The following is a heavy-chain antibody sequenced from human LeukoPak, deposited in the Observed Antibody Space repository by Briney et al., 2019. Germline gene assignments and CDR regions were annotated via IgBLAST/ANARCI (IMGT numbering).Heavy chain of an antibody. CDR2: ISYDGSNK. V-gene: IGHV3-30*18. CDR3: AKGYSYGYYYYYGMDV. D-gene: IGHD5-18*01. CDR1: GFTFSSYG. Sequence: GGSLRLYCAASGFTFSSYGMHWVRQAPGKGLEWVTVISYDGSNKYYADSVKGRFTISRDNSKNTLYLQMNSLRAEDTAVYYCAKGYSYGYYYYYGMDVWGQGTTVTVSS. J-gene: IGHJ6*02.